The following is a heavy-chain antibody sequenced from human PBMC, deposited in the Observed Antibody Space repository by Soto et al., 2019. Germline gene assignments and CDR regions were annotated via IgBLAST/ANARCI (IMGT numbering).Heavy chain of an antibody. V-gene: IGHV4-34*01. CDR2: INHSGVT. CDR1: GGSFSAYY. J-gene: IGHJ4*01. CDR3: ARGSVDTVDSSGFYEY. D-gene: IGHD3-22*01. Sequence: PSETLSLTCAGYGGSFSAYYWSWIRQPPWKGLEWIGEINHSGVTSYNPSLKSRVTISVDTSKSQFSLKLTSVTAADRAVYYCARGSVDTVDSSGFYEYWGHGTQV.